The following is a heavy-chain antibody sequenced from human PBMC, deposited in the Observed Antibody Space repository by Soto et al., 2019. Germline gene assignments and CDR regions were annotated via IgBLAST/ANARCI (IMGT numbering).Heavy chain of an antibody. D-gene: IGHD1-7*01. CDR1: GGSISSYY. CDR2: IYYSGST. V-gene: IGHV4-59*01. Sequence: PSETLSLTCTVSGGSISSYYWSWIRQPPGKGLEWIGYIYYSGSTNYNPSLKSRVTISVDTSKNQFSLKLSSVTAADTAVYYCASTPITGTTGLFDYWGQRTLVTVSS. J-gene: IGHJ4*02. CDR3: ASTPITGTTGLFDY.